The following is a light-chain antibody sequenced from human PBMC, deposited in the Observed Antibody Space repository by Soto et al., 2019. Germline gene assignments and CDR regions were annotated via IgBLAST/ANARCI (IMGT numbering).Light chain of an antibody. CDR2: EVI. CDR3: NSYTTRNTFI. J-gene: IGLJ1*01. V-gene: IGLV2-14*03. Sequence: QSVLTQPASVSGSPGQAITVSCSGTSSDIGAHNFVSWYQQHPGKAPKLIIYEVINRPSGVSDRFSGSKSGNTASLTISGLQSEDEAVYYCNSYTTRNTFIFGGGTKVIVL. CDR1: SSDIGAHNF.